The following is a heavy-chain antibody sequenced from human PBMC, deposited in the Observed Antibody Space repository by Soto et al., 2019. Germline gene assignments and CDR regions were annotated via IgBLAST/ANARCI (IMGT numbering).Heavy chain of an antibody. Sequence: VQLVESGGTLVQPGGSLRLSCSASGFTFNTFAMHWVRQTPGKGLGFVSAISSNGGNAYYADSVKGRFAISRDNSKNTLYLQMYSLRPEDTALYYCVKEGYMRSDWYGQFDCWGQGTLVTVSS. CDR2: ISSNGGNA. J-gene: IGHJ4*02. V-gene: IGHV3-64D*06. CDR1: GFTFNTFA. CDR3: VKEGYMRSDWYGQFDC. D-gene: IGHD6-19*01.